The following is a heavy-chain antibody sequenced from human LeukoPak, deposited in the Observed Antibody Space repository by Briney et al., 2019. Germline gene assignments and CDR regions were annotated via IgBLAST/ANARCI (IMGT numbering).Heavy chain of an antibody. CDR1: GGTFSSYG. CDR3: ARGLPGSGSYSDY. V-gene: IGHV1-69*13. Sequence: GASVKVSCKASGGTFSSYGVSWARQAPGQGLEWMGGIIPIFGTANYAQKFQGRVTITADESTSTAYMELSSLRSEDTAVYYCARGLPGSGSYSDYWGQGTLVTVSS. J-gene: IGHJ4*02. CDR2: IIPIFGTA. D-gene: IGHD3-10*01.